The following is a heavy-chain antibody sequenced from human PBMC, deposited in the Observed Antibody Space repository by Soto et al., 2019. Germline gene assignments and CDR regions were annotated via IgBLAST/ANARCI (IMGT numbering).Heavy chain of an antibody. J-gene: IGHJ4*02. D-gene: IGHD3-9*01. CDR1: GYTFSSYY. V-gene: IGHV1-46*01. Sequence: QVQLVQSGSEVTKPGASVKVSCKASGYTFSSYYIHWVLQAPGQGREWIGIINPNGGSTNYAQNFKGRITVTRDTSTATVYMDLSALKPDDTAMYYCARGLGLGDCWGQGTLVTVSS. CDR3: ARGLGLGDC. CDR2: INPNGGST.